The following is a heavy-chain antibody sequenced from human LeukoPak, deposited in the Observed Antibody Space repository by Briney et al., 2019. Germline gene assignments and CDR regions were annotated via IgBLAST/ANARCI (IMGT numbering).Heavy chain of an antibody. D-gene: IGHD6-19*01. CDR2: ISPDGNER. Sequence: GSLRLSCAASGFDFSTSWMGWVRQAPGKGLEWVINISPDGNERYSVDSVKGRFTISRDNAENSLYLQMKGLEVEDTAMYYCTRDGSGWSVYWGQGALVTVSS. V-gene: IGHV3-7*01. J-gene: IGHJ4*02. CDR1: GFDFSTSW. CDR3: TRDGSGWSVY.